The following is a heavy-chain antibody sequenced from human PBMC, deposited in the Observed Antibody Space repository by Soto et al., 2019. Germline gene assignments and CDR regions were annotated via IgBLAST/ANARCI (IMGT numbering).Heavy chain of an antibody. J-gene: IGHJ4*02. Sequence: SETLSLTCSVSGGSAIIYYLSWIRQPPGKGLEWIGYIYYSGSTYYNPSLKSRVTISVDTSKKQFSLKLSSVTAADTAVYYCASLAVAGSFDYWGQGTLVTVSS. CDR1: GGSAIIYY. V-gene: IGHV4-59*08. D-gene: IGHD6-19*01. CDR3: ASLAVAGSFDY. CDR2: IYYSGST.